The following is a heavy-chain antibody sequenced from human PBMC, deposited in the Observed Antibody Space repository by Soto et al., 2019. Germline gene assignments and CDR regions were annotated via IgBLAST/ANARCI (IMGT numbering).Heavy chain of an antibody. CDR2: IVVGSGNT. V-gene: IGHV1-58*01. CDR1: GFTFTSSA. CDR3: AVPLPYYDFWSGMDV. D-gene: IGHD3-3*01. Sequence: GASVKVSCKASGFTFTSSAVQWVRQARGQRLEWIGWIVVGSGNTNYAQKFQERVTITRDMSTSTAYMELSSLRSEDTAVYYCAVPLPYYDFWSGMDVWGQGTTVTVSS. J-gene: IGHJ6*02.